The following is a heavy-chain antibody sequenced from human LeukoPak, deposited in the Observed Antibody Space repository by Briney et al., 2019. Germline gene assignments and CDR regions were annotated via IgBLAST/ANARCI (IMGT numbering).Heavy chain of an antibody. CDR1: GYTXTSYG. J-gene: IGHJ4*02. CDR2: ISPYNGDT. D-gene: IGHD4-17*01. CDR3: ARTGPYSDVYYLDY. Sequence: ASVKVSCKASGYTXTSYGISWVRQAPGQGLDYMGWISPYNGDTNYPQKLQGRVTMTTDRSTSTAYMDLMSLRSDDTAVYYCARTGPYSDVYYLDYWGQGTLVTVSS. V-gene: IGHV1-18*01.